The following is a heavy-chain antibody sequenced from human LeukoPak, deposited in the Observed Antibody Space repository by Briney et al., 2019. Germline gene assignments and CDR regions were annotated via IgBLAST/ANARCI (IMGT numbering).Heavy chain of an antibody. CDR2: GYFSGST. CDR1: GGSISSSSYY. CDR3: AREPDYDILTGNYYYGMDV. D-gene: IGHD3-9*01. V-gene: IGHV4-39*07. Sequence: SQTLSLTCTVSGGSISSSSYYWAWIRQPPGKGLEWVGSGYFSGSTYYNPSLKSRGTISVDASKNQFSLKLSSVTAADTAVYYCAREPDYDILTGNYYYGMDVWGQGTTVTVSS. J-gene: IGHJ6*02.